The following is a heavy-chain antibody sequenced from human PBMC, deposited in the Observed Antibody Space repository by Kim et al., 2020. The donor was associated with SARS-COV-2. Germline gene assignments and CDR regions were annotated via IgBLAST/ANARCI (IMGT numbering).Heavy chain of an antibody. CDR2: IWYDGSNK. J-gene: IGHJ6*02. Sequence: GGSLRLSCAASGFTFSSYGMHWVRQAPGKGLEWVAVIWYDGSNKYYADSVKGRFTISRDNSKNTLYLQMNSLRAEDTAVYYCARDLAAAGTSPGVGEPQIYYYYGMDVWGQGTTVTVSS. D-gene: IGHD6-13*01. CDR3: ARDLAAAGTSPGVGEPQIYYYYGMDV. V-gene: IGHV3-33*01. CDR1: GFTFSSYG.